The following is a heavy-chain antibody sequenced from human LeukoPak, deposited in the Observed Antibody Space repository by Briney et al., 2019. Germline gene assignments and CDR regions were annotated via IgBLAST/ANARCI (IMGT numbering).Heavy chain of an antibody. CDR3: ARVNPPLTTVTTFDY. D-gene: IGHD4-17*01. CDR2: INPNSGGT. V-gene: IGHV1-2*02. J-gene: IGHJ4*02. CDR1: GYTFTGYY. Sequence: ASVTVSCKASGYTFTGYYMHWVRQAPGQGLEWMGWINPNSGGTNYAQKFQGRVTMTRDTSISTAYMELSRLRSDDTAVYYCARVNPPLTTVTTFDYWGQGTLVTVSS.